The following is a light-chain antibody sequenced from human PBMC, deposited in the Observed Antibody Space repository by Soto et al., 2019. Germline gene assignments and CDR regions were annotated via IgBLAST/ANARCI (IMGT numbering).Light chain of an antibody. V-gene: IGLV2-14*01. Sequence: QSVLTQPASLSGSPGQSIAISYTGTSGDVGGYNYVSWYQQQPGKAPKFMIYDVTNRPSGVSNRFSGSKSGNTASLTISGLQADDEADYYCCSYTTSNTRQIVFGTGTKLTV. CDR1: SGDVGGYNY. J-gene: IGLJ1*01. CDR3: CSYTTSNTRQIV. CDR2: DVT.